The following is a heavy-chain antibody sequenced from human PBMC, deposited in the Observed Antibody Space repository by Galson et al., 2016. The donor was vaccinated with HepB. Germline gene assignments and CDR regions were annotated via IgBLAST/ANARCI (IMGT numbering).Heavy chain of an antibody. J-gene: IGHJ6*02. CDR1: GFTFRKYG. CDR3: ARGDYGASFYYGVDV. V-gene: IGHV3-30*03. D-gene: IGHD4-17*01. Sequence: LRLSCAVSGFTFRKYGMHWVRQPPGKGLQWVAAISFNEDKKFYLDSVRGRFTVSRDSSKNTLYLQLNSLRPDDTAVYFCARGDYGASFYYGVDVWGQGTTVTVSS. CDR2: ISFNEDKK.